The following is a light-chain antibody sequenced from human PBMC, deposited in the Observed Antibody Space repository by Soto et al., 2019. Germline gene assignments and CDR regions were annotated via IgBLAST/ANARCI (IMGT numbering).Light chain of an antibody. Sequence: QSVLTQPPSVSGAPGQRVTISCTGSSSNIGAGYDVHWYQQLPGTAPKHLIYGNSNRPSGVPDRFSGSKSGTSASLAITGLQAEDEADYYCPSYASSLSGVVFGGGTKLTVL. J-gene: IGLJ2*01. CDR2: GNS. CDR1: SSNIGAGYD. V-gene: IGLV1-40*01. CDR3: PSYASSLSGVV.